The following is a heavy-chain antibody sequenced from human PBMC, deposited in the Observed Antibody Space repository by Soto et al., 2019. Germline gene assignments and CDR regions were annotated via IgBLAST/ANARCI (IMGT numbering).Heavy chain of an antibody. D-gene: IGHD1-7*01. Sequence: GGSLRLSCAASGFTFSSYSMNWVRQAPGKGLEWVSSISSSSSYIYYADSVKGRFTISRDNAKNSLYLQMNSLRAEDTAVYYCARDGNTVLPLYYFDYWGQGTLVTVSS. V-gene: IGHV3-21*01. J-gene: IGHJ4*02. CDR1: GFTFSSYS. CDR3: ARDGNTVLPLYYFDY. CDR2: ISSSSSYI.